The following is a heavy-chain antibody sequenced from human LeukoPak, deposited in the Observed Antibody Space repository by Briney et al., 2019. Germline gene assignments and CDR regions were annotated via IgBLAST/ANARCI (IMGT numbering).Heavy chain of an antibody. V-gene: IGHV4-30-4*08. D-gene: IGHD3-10*01. CDR1: GGSISSGDYY. Sequence: SETLSLTCTVSGGSISSGDYYRSWIRQPPGKGLEWIGYIYYSGSTYYNPSLKSRVTISVDTSKNQFSLKLTSVTAADTAVYYCARVGPRGDFDYWGQGTLVTVSS. CDR2: IYYSGST. CDR3: ARVGPRGDFDY. J-gene: IGHJ4*02.